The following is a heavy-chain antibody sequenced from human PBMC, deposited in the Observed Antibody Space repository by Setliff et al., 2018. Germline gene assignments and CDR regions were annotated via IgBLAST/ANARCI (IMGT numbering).Heavy chain of an antibody. CDR1: GGTFSSYA. CDR2: IIPILGIA. CDR3: ARNTLGPDIVVVVAATPNAFDI. V-gene: IGHV1-69*10. J-gene: IGHJ3*02. Sequence: SVKVSCKASGGTFSSYAISWVRQAPGQGLEWMGGIIPILGIANYAQKFQGRVTITADESTSTAYMELSSLRSEDTAVYYCARNTLGPDIVVVVAATPNAFDIWGQGTLVTVSS. D-gene: IGHD2-15*01.